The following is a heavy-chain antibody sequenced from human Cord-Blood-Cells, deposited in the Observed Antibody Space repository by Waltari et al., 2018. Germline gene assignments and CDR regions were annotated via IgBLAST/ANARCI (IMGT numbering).Heavy chain of an antibody. CDR1: GGTFSSYA. J-gene: IGHJ3*02. Sequence: QVQLVQSGAEVKKPGSSVKVSCKASGGTFSSYAISWVRQAPGQGLEWMGRIIPILGIANYAQKFQGRVTITADKSTSTAYMGLSSLRSEDTAVYYCALGPTYSSSSFAFDIWGQGTMVTVSS. CDR2: IIPILGIA. D-gene: IGHD6-6*01. V-gene: IGHV1-69*09. CDR3: ALGPTYSSSSFAFDI.